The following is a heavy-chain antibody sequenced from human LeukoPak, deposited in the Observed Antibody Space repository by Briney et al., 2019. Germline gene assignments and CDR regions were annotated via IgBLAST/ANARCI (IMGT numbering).Heavy chain of an antibody. V-gene: IGHV1-2*02. CDR1: GYTFTNYH. D-gene: IGHD3-3*01. CDR2: FNANSGAT. J-gene: IGHJ4*02. CDR3: ARDPYDGNYFFDY. Sequence: ASVKVSCKTSGYTFTNYHVHWVRQAPGQGLEWMSWFNANSGATKYAQKFQGRVTMTRDTSIGTDFMELTSLISDDTAIYYCARDPYDGNYFFDYWGQGTLVTVAS.